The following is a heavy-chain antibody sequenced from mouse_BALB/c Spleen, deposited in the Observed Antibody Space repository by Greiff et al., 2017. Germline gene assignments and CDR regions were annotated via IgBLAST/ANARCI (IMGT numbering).Heavy chain of an antibody. CDR2: ILPGSGST. J-gene: IGHJ4*01. V-gene: IGHV1-9*01. CDR1: GYTFSSYW. CDR3: ARLAYDYDGTLYAMDY. D-gene: IGHD2-4*01. Sequence: VHLVESGAELMKPGASVKISCKATGYTFSSYWIEWVKQRPGHGLEWIGEILPGSGSTNYNEKFKGKATFTADTSSNTAYMQLSSLTSEDSAVYYCARLAYDYDGTLYAMDYWGQGTSVTVSS.